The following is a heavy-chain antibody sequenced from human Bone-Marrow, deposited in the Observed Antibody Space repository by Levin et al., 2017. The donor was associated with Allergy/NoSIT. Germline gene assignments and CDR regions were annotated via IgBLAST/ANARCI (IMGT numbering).Heavy chain of an antibody. D-gene: IGHD3-10*01. Sequence: GASVKVSCKASGGTFSSYAISWVRQAPGQGLEWMGGIIPIFGTANYAQKFQGRVTITADESTSTAYMELSSLRSEDTAVYYCARADKDVLLCFRGVNWFDPWGQGTLVTVSS. CDR2: IIPIFGTA. CDR3: ARADKDVLLCFRGVNWFDP. J-gene: IGHJ5*02. V-gene: IGHV1-69*13. CDR1: GGTFSSYA.